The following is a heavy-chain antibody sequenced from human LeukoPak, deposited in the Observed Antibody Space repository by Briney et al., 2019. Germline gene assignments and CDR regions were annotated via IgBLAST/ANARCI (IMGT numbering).Heavy chain of an antibody. CDR2: ISGSGGST. Sequence: PGGSLRLSCAASGFTFSSYAMSWVRQAPGKGPEWVSAISGSGGSTYYADSVKGRFTISRDNSKNTLYLQMNSLRAEDTAVYYCAKDPEVVVITVDVVFDYWGQGTLVTVSS. CDR3: AKDPEVVVITVDVVFDY. V-gene: IGHV3-23*01. CDR1: GFTFSSYA. J-gene: IGHJ4*02. D-gene: IGHD3-22*01.